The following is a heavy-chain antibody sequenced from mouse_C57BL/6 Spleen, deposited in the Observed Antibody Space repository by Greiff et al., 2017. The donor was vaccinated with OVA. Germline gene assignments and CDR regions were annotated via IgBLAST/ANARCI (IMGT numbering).Heavy chain of an antibody. Sequence: EVKLVESGGGLVQPGGSLSLSCAASGFTFTDYYMSWVRQPPGKALEWLGFIRNKANGYTTEYSASVKGRFTISRDNSQSILYLQMNALRAEDSATYYCARSPYDYAMDYWGQGTSVTVSS. CDR2: IRNKANGYTT. CDR1: GFTFTDYY. V-gene: IGHV7-3*01. J-gene: IGHJ4*01. CDR3: ARSPYDYAMDY. D-gene: IGHD2-12*01.